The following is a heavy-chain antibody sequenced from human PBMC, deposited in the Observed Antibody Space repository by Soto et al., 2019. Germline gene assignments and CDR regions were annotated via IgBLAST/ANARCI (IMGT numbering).Heavy chain of an antibody. V-gene: IGHV4-59*03. CDR1: GGSFSSYY. CDR2: IYYSGST. D-gene: IGHD2-15*01. CDR3: ARGPRVYCSGATRYTLDT. Sequence: SETLSLTCTVSGGSFSSYYWSWIRQPPGKGLEWIGYIYYSGSTNYNPSLKSRVTISVDTSMNQFSLKLSSVTAADTAVYYFARGPRVYCSGATRYTLDTWGQETLVTVSS. J-gene: IGHJ5*02.